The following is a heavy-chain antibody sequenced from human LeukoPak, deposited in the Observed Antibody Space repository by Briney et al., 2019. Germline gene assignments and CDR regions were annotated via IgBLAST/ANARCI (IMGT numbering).Heavy chain of an antibody. V-gene: IGHV4-59*01. Sequence: SETLSLTCTVSGGSISSYYWSWIRQPPGKGLEWIGYIYYSGSANYNPSLKSRVTISVDTSKNQFSLKLSSVTAADTAVYYCAREACTDAFDIWGQGTMVTVSS. J-gene: IGHJ3*02. CDR1: GGSISSYY. CDR3: AREACTDAFDI. D-gene: IGHD2-8*01. CDR2: IYYSGSA.